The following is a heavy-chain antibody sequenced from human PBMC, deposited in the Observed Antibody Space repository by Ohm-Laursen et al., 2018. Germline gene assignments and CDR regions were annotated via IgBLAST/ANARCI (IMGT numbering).Heavy chain of an antibody. Sequence: SLRLSCAASAFTVSSNYMSWVRQAPGKGLEWVSVIYSGGSTYYADSVKGRFTISRDNSKNTLYLQMNSLRAEDTAVYYCASNSDYRFDYWGQGTLVTVSS. V-gene: IGHV3-66*01. CDR2: IYSGGST. CDR3: ASNSDYRFDY. CDR1: AFTVSSNY. D-gene: IGHD5-12*01. J-gene: IGHJ4*02.